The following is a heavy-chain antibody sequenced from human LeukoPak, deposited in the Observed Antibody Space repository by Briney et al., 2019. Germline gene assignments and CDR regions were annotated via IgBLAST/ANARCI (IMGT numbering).Heavy chain of an antibody. CDR2: INPNSGGT. Sequence: ASVKVSCKASGYTFTDYYLNWVRQAPGQGLEWMGWINPNSGGTNYAQKFQGRVTMTRDTSISTAYMELSRLRSDDTAVYYCASDGGYSYDLGYWGQGTLVTVSS. CDR3: ASDGGYSYDLGY. D-gene: IGHD5-18*01. CDR1: GYTFTDYY. V-gene: IGHV1-2*02. J-gene: IGHJ4*02.